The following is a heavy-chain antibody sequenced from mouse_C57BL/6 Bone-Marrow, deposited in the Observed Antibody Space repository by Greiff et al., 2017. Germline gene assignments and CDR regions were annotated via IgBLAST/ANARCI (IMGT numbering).Heavy chain of an antibody. D-gene: IGHD1-1*01. CDR1: GYTFTNYW. CDR2: IYPGGGYT. V-gene: IGHV1-63*01. Sequence: VQRVESGAELVRPGTSVKMSCKASGYTFTNYWIGWAKQRPGHGLEWIGDIYPGGGYTNYNEKFKGKATLTADKSSSTAYMQFSSLTSEDSAIYYCARIYYGSSYDYWGQGTTLTVSS. J-gene: IGHJ2*01. CDR3: ARIYYGSSYDY.